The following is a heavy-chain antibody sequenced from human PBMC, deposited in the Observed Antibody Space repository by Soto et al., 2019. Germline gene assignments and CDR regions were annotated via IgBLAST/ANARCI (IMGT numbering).Heavy chain of an antibody. V-gene: IGHV1-18*01. CDR1: GYTFSSFG. J-gene: IGHJ6*02. Sequence: QVQLVQSGAEVKKPGASVKVSCKASGYTFSSFGISWVRQAPGHGLEWMGWISAYNGNTNYAPNLQGRVTMTTDTSTGTAYMEVRSLTSDDTAVYYCARDGSGYYYYYYGMDVWGQGTTVTVSS. CDR3: ARDGSGYYYYYYGMDV. D-gene: IGHD3-22*01. CDR2: ISAYNGNT.